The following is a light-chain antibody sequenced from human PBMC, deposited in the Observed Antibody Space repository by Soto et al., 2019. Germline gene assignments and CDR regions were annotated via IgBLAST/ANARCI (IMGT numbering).Light chain of an antibody. CDR3: SSYTTNSSPFV. Sequence: QSALTQPASVSGSPGQSITISCTGTSNDVGGYDYVSWYQQNPGKAPKLMIYDVTNRPSGVSNRFSGSKSGNTASLTISGLQAEDEADYYCSSYTTNSSPFVFGTGTKLTVL. J-gene: IGLJ1*01. V-gene: IGLV2-14*01. CDR1: SNDVGGYDY. CDR2: DVT.